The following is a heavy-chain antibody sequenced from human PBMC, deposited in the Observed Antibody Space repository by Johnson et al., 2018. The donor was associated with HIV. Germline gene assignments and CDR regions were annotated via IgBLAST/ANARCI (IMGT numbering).Heavy chain of an antibody. CDR1: GFTFSSYA. J-gene: IGHJ3*02. D-gene: IGHD6-6*01. CDR3: ARESELLSSSDAFDS. CDR2: ISYDGSNK. V-gene: IGHV3-30*04. Sequence: QMQLVESGGGVVQPGRSLRLSCAASGFTFSSYAMHWVRQAPGKGMEWVAVISYDGSNKYYADSVKGRFTISRDNSKNTLYLQMSSLRAEDTAVYYCARESELLSSSDAFDSWGQGTMVTVSS.